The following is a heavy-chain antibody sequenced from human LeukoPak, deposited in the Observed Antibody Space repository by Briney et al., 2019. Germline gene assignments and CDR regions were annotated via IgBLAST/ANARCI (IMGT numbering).Heavy chain of an antibody. V-gene: IGHV4-39*01. CDR2: IYYSGST. CDR3: ARLDPYYYDSSGFYPFDP. Sequence: SETLSLTCTVSGGSISSSSHYWGWIRQPPGKGLEWIGNIYYSGSTYYNPSLKSRVSISVDTSKNQFSLKLSSVTAADTAVYYRARLDPYYYDSSGFYPFDPWGQGTLVTVSS. CDR1: GGSISSSSHY. D-gene: IGHD3-22*01. J-gene: IGHJ5*02.